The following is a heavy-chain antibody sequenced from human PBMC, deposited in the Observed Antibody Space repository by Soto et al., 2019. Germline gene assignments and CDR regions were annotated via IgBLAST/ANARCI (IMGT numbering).Heavy chain of an antibody. V-gene: IGHV2-5*02. D-gene: IGHD3-3*01. J-gene: IGHJ4*02. CDR3: AHRVLRTVFGLVTTTAIYFDF. CDR2: IYWDDDK. Sequence: QITLNESGPTVVRPTETLTLTCRFSGFSLTTSGVGVGWIRQSPGKAPEWLALIYWDDDKRYSASLKSRLTITKDTSKNRVVLTVSDLAPTDTATYYCAHRVLRTVFGLVTTTAIYFDFWGQGTPVAVSS. CDR1: GFSLTTSGVG.